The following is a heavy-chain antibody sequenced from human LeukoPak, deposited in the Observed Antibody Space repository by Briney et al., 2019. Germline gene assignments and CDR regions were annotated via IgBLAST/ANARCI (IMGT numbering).Heavy chain of an antibody. V-gene: IGHV3-23*01. CDR2: ISGSGGST. CDR3: AKVFYPAAGTGRVDFPFDY. Sequence: GGTLRLSCAASGFTFSSYAMSWVRQAPGKGLEWVSCISGSGGSTYYADSVKGRFTISRDNSKTTLYLQMNSLRAEDTAVYYCAKVFYPAAGTGRVDFPFDYWGQGTLVTVSS. D-gene: IGHD6-13*01. J-gene: IGHJ4*02. CDR1: GFTFSSYA.